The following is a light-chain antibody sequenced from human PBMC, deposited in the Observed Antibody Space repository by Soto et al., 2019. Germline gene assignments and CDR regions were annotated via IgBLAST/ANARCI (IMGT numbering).Light chain of an antibody. CDR3: NSYTSTNTYV. Sequence: QSALTQPPSVSGSPGQSVTISCTGTSSDVGSYNRVSWYQQPPGTAPKLMIYEVSNRPSGVPDRFSWSKSGNTASLTISGLQAEDEADNYCNSYTSTNTYVFGTGTKVTVL. CDR1: SSDVGSYNR. CDR2: EVS. V-gene: IGLV2-18*02. J-gene: IGLJ1*01.